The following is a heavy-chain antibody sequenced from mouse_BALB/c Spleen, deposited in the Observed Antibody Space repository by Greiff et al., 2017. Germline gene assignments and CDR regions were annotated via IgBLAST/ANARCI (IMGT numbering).Heavy chain of an antibody. Sequence: QVQLQQSGAELAKPGASVKMSCKASGYTFTSYWMHWVKQRPGQGLEWIGYINPSTGYTEYNQKFKDKATLTADKSSSTAYMQLSSLTSEDSAVYYCASRQLGPSAWFAYWGQGTLVTVSA. CDR2: INPSTGYT. D-gene: IGHD3-2*01. CDR3: ASRQLGPSAWFAY. J-gene: IGHJ3*01. V-gene: IGHV1-7*01. CDR1: GYTFTSYW.